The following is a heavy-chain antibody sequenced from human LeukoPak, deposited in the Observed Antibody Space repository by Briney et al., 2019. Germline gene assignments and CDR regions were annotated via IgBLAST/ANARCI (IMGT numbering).Heavy chain of an antibody. Sequence: GGSLRLSCAASGFTFSSYSMNWVRQAPGKGLEWVSYISSSSSTIYYADSVKGRFTISRDNSKNTLYLQMNSLRAEDTAVYYCAKALNYDFWSGYPNTEYYFDYWGQGTLVTVSS. CDR1: GFTFSSYS. CDR2: ISSSSSTI. CDR3: AKALNYDFWSGYPNTEYYFDY. D-gene: IGHD3-3*01. J-gene: IGHJ4*02. V-gene: IGHV3-48*01.